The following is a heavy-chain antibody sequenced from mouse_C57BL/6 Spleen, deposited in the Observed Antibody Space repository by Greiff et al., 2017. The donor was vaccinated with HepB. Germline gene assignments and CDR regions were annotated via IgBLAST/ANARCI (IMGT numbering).Heavy chain of an antibody. Sequence: QVQLQQSGPELVKPGASVKLSCKASGYTFTSYDINWVKQRPGQGLEWIGWIYPRDGSTKYNEKFKGKATLTVDTSSSTAYMELHSLTSEDSAVYFCARVHHYYGSSRFAYWGQGTLVTVSA. D-gene: IGHD1-1*01. CDR3: ARVHHYYGSSRFAY. CDR2: IYPRDGST. J-gene: IGHJ3*01. V-gene: IGHV1-85*01. CDR1: GYTFTSYD.